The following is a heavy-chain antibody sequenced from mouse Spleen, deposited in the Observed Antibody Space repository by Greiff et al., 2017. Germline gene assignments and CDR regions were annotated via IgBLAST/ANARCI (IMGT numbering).Heavy chain of an antibody. CDR3: ARGVYGSTYYYAMDY. CDR1: GYSFTSYY. J-gene: IGHJ4*01. Sequence: VQLQQSGPELVKPGASVKISCKASGYSFTSYYIHWVKQRPGQGLEWIGWIYPGSGNTKYNEKFKGKATLTADTSSSTAYMQLSSLTSEDSAVYYCARGVYGSTYYYAMDYWGQGTSVTVSS. D-gene: IGHD1-1*01. V-gene: IGHV1-66*01. CDR2: IYPGSGNT.